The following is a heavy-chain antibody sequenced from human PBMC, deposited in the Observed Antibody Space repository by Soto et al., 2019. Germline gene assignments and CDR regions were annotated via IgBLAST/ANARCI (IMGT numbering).Heavy chain of an antibody. V-gene: IGHV3-7*01. CDR3: ARDTCLYSGSYTFDY. D-gene: IGHD1-26*01. J-gene: IGHJ4*02. CDR1: GFTFSSYW. CDR2: IKQDGSEK. Sequence: GGSLRLSCAASGFTFSSYWMSWVRQAPGKGLEWVANIKQDGSEKYYVDSVKGRFTISRDNAKNSLYLQMNSLRAEDTAVYYCARDTCLYSGSYTFDYWGQGTLVTVYS.